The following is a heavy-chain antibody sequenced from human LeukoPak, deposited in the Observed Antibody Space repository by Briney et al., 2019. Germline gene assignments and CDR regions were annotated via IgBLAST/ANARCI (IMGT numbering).Heavy chain of an antibody. CDR2: ISCSSTNI. Sequence: GGSLRLSCAASDFTLSRYRMDWVRQAPGKGLEWGSFISCSSTNIYYAESMKGRFTISRDSSKNTLYVQMNSLRAADTAVYYCAKAAGRGYNYGDYFDYWGQGTLVTVSS. D-gene: IGHD5-18*01. CDR1: DFTLSRYR. J-gene: IGHJ4*01. CDR3: AKAAGRGYNYGDYFDY. V-gene: IGHV3-21*04.